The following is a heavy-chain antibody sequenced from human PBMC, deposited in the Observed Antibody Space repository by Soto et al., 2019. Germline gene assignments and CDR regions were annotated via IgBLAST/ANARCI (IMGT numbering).Heavy chain of an antibody. CDR3: ATDGQTTRVRGVRGGSYNNYGMDV. CDR2: ISTYNGNT. D-gene: IGHD3-10*01. Sequence: QVQLVQSGAEVKKPGASVKVSCKASGYTFTSYGISWVRQAPGQGLEWMGWISTYNGNTNYAQKLQGRVTMTTDTSTSTAYMEMRSLRSDDTAVYNCATDGQTTRVRGVRGGSYNNYGMDVWGQGTTVTV. CDR1: GYTFTSYG. V-gene: IGHV1-18*04. J-gene: IGHJ6*02.